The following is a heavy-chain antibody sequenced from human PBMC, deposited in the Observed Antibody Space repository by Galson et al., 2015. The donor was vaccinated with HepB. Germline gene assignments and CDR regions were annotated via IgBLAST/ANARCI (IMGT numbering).Heavy chain of an antibody. J-gene: IGHJ4*02. Sequence: SLRLSCAASGFTFSLYSMNWVRQAPGKGLEWVSYMSTSSGYICYADAVKGRFTISRDNAKNSLYLQMNSLTAEDTAVYFCARFMSGYSSSWLDYWGQGTLVTVSS. D-gene: IGHD6-13*01. CDR1: GFTFSLYS. CDR3: ARFMSGYSSSWLDY. CDR2: MSTSSGYI. V-gene: IGHV3-21*01.